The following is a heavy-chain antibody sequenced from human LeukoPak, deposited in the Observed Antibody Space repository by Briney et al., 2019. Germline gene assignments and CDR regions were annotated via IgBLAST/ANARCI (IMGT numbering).Heavy chain of an antibody. D-gene: IGHD6-13*01. CDR2: GVSSKYI. V-gene: IGHV3-21*01. CDR3: ARDSHVRAAAGTWGED. CDR1: RFTYLSYR. J-gene: IGHJ4*02. Sequence: GASLRLSCARSRFTYLSYRLGSAGHGPGEGLEGVSSGVSSKYIYYADSVKGRFTISRDNAKNSLYLQMNSLRAEDTAVYYCARDSHVRAAAGTWGEDWGQGTLVTVSS.